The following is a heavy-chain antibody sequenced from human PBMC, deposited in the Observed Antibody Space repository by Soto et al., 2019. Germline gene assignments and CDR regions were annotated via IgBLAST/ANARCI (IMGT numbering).Heavy chain of an antibody. V-gene: IGHV3-13*01. CDR3: VRVNADAYDV. CDR2: ITTGGNA. J-gene: IGHJ3*01. Sequence: GSLRLSCAASGFSFSNHDMHWVRQPKGKGLEWVSGITTGGNAYFADSVKGRFSISRGNAKNSFYLQTSSLRAEDTAMYYCVRVNADAYDVWGQGTMVTVSS. CDR1: GFSFSNHD.